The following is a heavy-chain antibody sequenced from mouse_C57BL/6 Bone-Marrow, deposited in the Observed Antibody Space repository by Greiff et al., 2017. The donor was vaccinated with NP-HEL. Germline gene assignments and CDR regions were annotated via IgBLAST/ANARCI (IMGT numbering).Heavy chain of an antibody. CDR2: INPNNGGT. D-gene: IGHD6-5*01. V-gene: IGHV1-26*01. CDR1: GYTFTDYY. J-gene: IGHJ3*01. Sequence: EVQLQQSGPELVKPGASVKISCKASGYTFTDYYMNWVKQSHGKSLEWIGDINPNNGGTSYNQKFKGKATLTVDKSSSTAYMELRSLTSEDSAVYYCAREAYDPLAYWGQGTLVTVSA. CDR3: AREAYDPLAY.